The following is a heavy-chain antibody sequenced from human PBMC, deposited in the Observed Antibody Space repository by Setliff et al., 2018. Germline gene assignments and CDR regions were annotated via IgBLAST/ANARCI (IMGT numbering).Heavy chain of an antibody. CDR1: NVSISGYY. V-gene: IGHV4-59*08. Sequence: SETLSLTCTVSNVSISGYYWSWIRQPPGMGLEWIAYIHNNGRIKYNPALKSRVTISLDTSKNQFSLNLNSATAADTAVYYCARHALSFDSAWDVWGKGTTVTVSS. CDR2: IHNNGRI. J-gene: IGHJ6*04. CDR3: ARHALSFDSAWDV. D-gene: IGHD3-9*01.